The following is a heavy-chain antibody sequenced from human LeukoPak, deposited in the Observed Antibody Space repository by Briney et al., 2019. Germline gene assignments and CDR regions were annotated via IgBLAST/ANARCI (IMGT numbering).Heavy chain of an antibody. Sequence: ASETLSLTCTISGGSISNDYWSWIRQPAGKRLEWIGHIYISGITNYNPSLKSRVTMSMDTSKNHFSLTLTSVTAADTAVYYCAREESYQDTNGYSYFFDSWGQGSLVTVSS. CDR3: AREESYQDTNGYSYFFDS. J-gene: IGHJ4*02. V-gene: IGHV4-4*07. CDR2: IYISGIT. D-gene: IGHD3-22*01. CDR1: GGSISNDY.